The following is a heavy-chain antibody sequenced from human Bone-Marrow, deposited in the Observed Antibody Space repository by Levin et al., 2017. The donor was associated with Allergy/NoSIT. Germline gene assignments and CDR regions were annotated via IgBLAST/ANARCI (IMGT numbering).Heavy chain of an antibody. V-gene: IGHV3-23*01. CDR1: GFTFGSYA. J-gene: IGHJ3*02. D-gene: IGHD6-13*01. CDR3: TKSSGSWYADAVDI. Sequence: SCAASGFTFGSYAMGWVRQAPGKGLEWVSGISGSGTSTYYAVPVKGRSTVSRDNSKNTLYLQMNSLRAEDTALYYCTKSSGSWYADAVDIWGQGTMVTVSS. CDR2: ISGSGTST.